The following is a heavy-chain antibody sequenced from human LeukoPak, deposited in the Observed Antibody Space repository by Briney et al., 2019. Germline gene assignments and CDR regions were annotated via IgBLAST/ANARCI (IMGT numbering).Heavy chain of an antibody. CDR2: IKPGGGST. Sequence: ASVTVSFKAFGYSLTNYYVHWVRQAPGQGHEWMGEIKPGGGSTSYAQEFKGRITVTRDTYKNTVFMDLSSLRSEDTAMYYCARGAPSTRIGACRFDYWGQGSLLTVAS. D-gene: IGHD5-12*01. CDR3: ARGAPSTRIGACRFDY. CDR1: GYSLTNYY. V-gene: IGHV1-46*01. J-gene: IGHJ4*02.